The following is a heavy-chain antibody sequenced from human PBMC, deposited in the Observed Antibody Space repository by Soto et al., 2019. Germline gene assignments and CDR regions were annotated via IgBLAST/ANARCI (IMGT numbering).Heavy chain of an antibody. CDR2: IRSKAYGTTT. V-gene: IGHV3-49*04. Sequence: SLRLSCAASGFPFSKYRMNWVRQAPGGGLEWVSFIRSKAYGTTTEDAASGKGRFTISRDDSKSIAYMQMNRLKNEDTAVYYCARDLASSDNDHFYGMDGWGQGTTVTVSS. J-gene: IGHJ6*02. CDR1: GFPFSKYR. CDR3: ARDLASSDNDHFYGMDG. D-gene: IGHD3-3*02.